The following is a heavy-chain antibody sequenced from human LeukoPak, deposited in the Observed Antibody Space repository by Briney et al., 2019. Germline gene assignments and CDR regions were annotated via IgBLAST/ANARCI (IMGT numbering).Heavy chain of an antibody. CDR1: GGSISSYF. CDR3: ARVVSIFGADNFAFDS. CDR2: IYTSGNT. J-gene: IGHJ5*01. D-gene: IGHD3-3*01. V-gene: IGHV4-4*07. Sequence: PSETLSLTCTVSGGSISSYFWSWIRQPAGKGLEWIGRIYTSGNTKYHPSLKSGVTISVDQSKNQFSLELSSATAAHTAVCDCARVVSIFGADNFAFDSWGQGTVVTVSS.